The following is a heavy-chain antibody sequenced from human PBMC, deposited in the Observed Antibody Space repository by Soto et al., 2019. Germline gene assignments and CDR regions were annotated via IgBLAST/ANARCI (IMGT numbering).Heavy chain of an antibody. CDR1: GDSINNYY. V-gene: IGHV4-59*08. CDR2: IYSSGST. D-gene: IGHD2-21*02. CDR3: ARHNKVTRRQYSFDS. Sequence: QVQLQESGPGLVKPSETLSLTCTVSGDSINNYYWSWIRQPPGKGLEWIGYIYSSGSTNYTPSLKSRVTISVETSKNQFSLKLSSVTAADTAVFYCARHNKVTRRQYSFDSWGQGTLVTVSS. J-gene: IGHJ4*01.